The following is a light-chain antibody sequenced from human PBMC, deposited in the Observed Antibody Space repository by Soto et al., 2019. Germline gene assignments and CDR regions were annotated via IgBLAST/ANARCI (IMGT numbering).Light chain of an antibody. V-gene: IGLV1-40*01. CDR2: GNS. Sequence: QSVLTQPPSVSGAPGQRVTISCTGSSSNIGAGYDVHWYQQLPGTAPKLLIYGNSNRSSGVPDRSSGSKSGTSASLAITGLQAEDEADYYCQSYDSSLSGYVFGTGTQLTVL. CDR1: SSNIGAGYD. J-gene: IGLJ7*01. CDR3: QSYDSSLSGYV.